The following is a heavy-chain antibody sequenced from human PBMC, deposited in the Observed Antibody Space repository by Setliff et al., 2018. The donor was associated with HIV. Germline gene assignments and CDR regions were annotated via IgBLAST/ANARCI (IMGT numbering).Heavy chain of an antibody. CDR2: MYYSGNT. D-gene: IGHD6-19*01. J-gene: IGHJ2*01. V-gene: IGHV4-59*01. CDR1: GVSISNYY. CDR3: AGQWLVNWYFDL. Sequence: SETLSLTCTVSGVSISNYYWSWIRQPPGKGLEWIGYMYYSGNTNYNPSLKSRVTISVDTSKSQFSLKLNSVTAADTAVYYCAGQWLVNWYFDLWGRGTLVTVSS.